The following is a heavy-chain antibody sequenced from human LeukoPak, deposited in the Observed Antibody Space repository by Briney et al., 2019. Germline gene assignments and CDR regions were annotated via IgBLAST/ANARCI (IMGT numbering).Heavy chain of an antibody. D-gene: IGHD2/OR15-2a*01. V-gene: IGHV3-48*02. CDR2: ISSSSSTI. Sequence: GGSLRLSCAASGFTFSDYYMNWVRQAPGKGLEWVSYISSSSSTIYYADSVKGRFTISRDNAKNSLYLQVNSLRDEDTAVYYCARGYYRADYWGQGTLVTVSS. CDR3: ARGYYRADY. CDR1: GFTFSDYY. J-gene: IGHJ4*02.